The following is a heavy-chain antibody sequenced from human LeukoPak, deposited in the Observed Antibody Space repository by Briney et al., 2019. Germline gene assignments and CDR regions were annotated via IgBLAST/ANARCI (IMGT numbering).Heavy chain of an antibody. CDR2: ISYDGSNK. J-gene: IGHJ3*02. D-gene: IGHD3-10*01. CDR3: AHVLLWFGDNFDAFDI. V-gene: IGHV3-30-3*01. CDR1: GFTFRSYA. Sequence: PGGSLRLSYAASGFTFRSYAMHWVRQAPGKGLEWVAVISYDGSNKYYADSVKGRFTISRDNSKNTLYLQMNSLRAEDTAVYYCAHVLLWFGDNFDAFDIWGQGTMVTVSS.